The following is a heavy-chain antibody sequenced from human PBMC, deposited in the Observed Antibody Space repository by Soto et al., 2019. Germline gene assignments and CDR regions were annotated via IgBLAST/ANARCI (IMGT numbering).Heavy chain of an antibody. Sequence: EVQLVESGAGLVKPGGSLRLSCAASGFSFSNYGMNWVRQAPGKGLEWVSSISSSSSYISYADSVKGRFTISRDNAKNSVYLQMNSLRAEDTAVYYCARSDCTSTSCYVVWFDPWGQGTLVTVSS. CDR2: ISSSSSYI. J-gene: IGHJ5*02. V-gene: IGHV3-21*01. CDR3: ARSDCTSTSCYVVWFDP. D-gene: IGHD2-2*01. CDR1: GFSFSNYG.